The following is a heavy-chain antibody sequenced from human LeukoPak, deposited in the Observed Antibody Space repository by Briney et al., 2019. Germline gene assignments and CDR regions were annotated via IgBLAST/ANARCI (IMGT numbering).Heavy chain of an antibody. V-gene: IGHV3-30-3*01. Sequence: GGSLRLSCAASGFTFSSYAMHWVRQAPGKGLEWVAVISYDGSNKYYADSVKGRFTISRDNSKNTLYLQMNSLRAEDTAVYYCARDRREGWGQGTLVTVSS. CDR1: GFTFSSYA. J-gene: IGHJ4*02. CDR2: ISYDGSNK. D-gene: IGHD1-26*01. CDR3: ARDRREG.